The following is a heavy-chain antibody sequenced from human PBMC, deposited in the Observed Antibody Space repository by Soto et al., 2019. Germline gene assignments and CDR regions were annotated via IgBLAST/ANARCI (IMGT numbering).Heavy chain of an antibody. D-gene: IGHD3-3*01. CDR3: ARGLNTELRFLEWLPGY. CDR2: IIPIFGTA. V-gene: IGHV1-69*13. CDR1: GYTFTSYG. J-gene: IGHJ4*02. Sequence: GASVKVSCKASGYTFTSYGISWVRQAPGQGLEWMGGIIPIFGTANYAQKFQGRVTITADESTSTAYMELSSLRSEDTAVYYCARGLNTELRFLEWLPGYWGQGTLVTVSS.